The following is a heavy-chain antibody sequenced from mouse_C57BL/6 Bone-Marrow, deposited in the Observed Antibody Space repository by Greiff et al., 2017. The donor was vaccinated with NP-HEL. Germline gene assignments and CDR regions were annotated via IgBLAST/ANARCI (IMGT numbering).Heavy chain of an antibody. J-gene: IGHJ2*01. D-gene: IGHD4-1*01. CDR2: LYPGAGDT. V-gene: IGHV1-80*01. Sequence: VKLKQSGAELVKPGASVKISCKASGYAFSSYWMNWVKQRPGTGLEWIGQLYPGAGDTNSTGKFKGKATLTADKSSSTAYMQLSSLTSEDSAVYFCATVQLGRDYWGQGTTLTVSS. CDR3: ATVQLGRDY. CDR1: GYAFSSYW.